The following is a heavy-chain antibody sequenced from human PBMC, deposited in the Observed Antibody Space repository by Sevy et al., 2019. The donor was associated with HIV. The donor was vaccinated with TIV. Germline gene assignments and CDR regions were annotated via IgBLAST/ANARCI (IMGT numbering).Heavy chain of an antibody. V-gene: IGHV3-74*01. Sequence: GGSLRLSCAASGFTFSSYWMHWVRQAPGKGLVWVSRINSDGSCTSYADSVKGRFTNSRDNAKNTLYLQMNSLRAEDTAVYYCARDHSGYSYGLGAFDIWGQGTMLTVSS. D-gene: IGHD5-18*01. J-gene: IGHJ3*02. CDR3: ARDHSGYSYGLGAFDI. CDR2: INSDGSCT. CDR1: GFTFSSYW.